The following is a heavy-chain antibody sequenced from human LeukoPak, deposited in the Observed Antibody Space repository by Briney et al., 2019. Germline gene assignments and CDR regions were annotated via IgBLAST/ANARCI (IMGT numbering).Heavy chain of an antibody. CDR3: ARDRYCSSTSCYAAGWFDP. D-gene: IGHD2-2*01. CDR2: INPNSGGT. CDR1: GYTFTGYY. Sequence: ASVKVSCKASGYTFTGYYMHWVRQAPGQGLEWMGRINPNSGGTNYAQKFLGRVTMTRDTSISTAYMELSRLRSDDTAVYYCARDRYCSSTSCYAAGWFDPWGQGNLVTVSS. J-gene: IGHJ5*02. V-gene: IGHV1-2*06.